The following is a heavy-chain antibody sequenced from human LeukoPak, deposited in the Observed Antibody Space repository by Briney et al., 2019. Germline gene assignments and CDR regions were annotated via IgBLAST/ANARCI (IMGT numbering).Heavy chain of an antibody. D-gene: IGHD3-16*01. V-gene: IGHV4-38-2*02. CDR2: IYHSRST. Sequence: SETLSLTCTVSGYSISSGYYWGWIRQPPGKGLEWIGSIYHSRSTYYNPSLKSRVTISVDTSKNQFSLKLSSVTAADTAVYYCARENDQGGYYFDYWGQGTLVTVSS. J-gene: IGHJ4*02. CDR1: GYSISSGYY. CDR3: ARENDQGGYYFDY.